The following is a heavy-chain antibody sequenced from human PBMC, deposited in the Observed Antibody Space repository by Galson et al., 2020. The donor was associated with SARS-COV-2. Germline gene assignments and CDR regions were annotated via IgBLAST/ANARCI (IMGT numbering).Heavy chain of an antibody. J-gene: IGHJ4*02. CDR3: VKEGQQSYLEY. V-gene: IGHV3-66*03. CDR1: GFSVSVSY. Sequence: RGSLRLSCAASGFSVSVSYMGWVRQTPGKGLEWLSVLYSSGTTYYTDSVRGRATISRDDSKNTLYLNMNSLTPEDTAVYYCVKEGQQSYLEYWGRGTLVTVSS. CDR2: LYSSGTT. D-gene: IGHD1-1*01.